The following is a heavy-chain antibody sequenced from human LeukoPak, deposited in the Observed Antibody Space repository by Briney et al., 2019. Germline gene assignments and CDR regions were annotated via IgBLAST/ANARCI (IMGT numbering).Heavy chain of an antibody. CDR1: GFTFSSYS. D-gene: IGHD2-21*01. CDR2: ISSSSSYI. CDR3: AREGLSRDCVFDY. J-gene: IGHJ4*02. V-gene: IGHV3-21*01. Sequence: GGSLRLSCAASGFTFSSYSMNWVRQAPGKGLEWVSSISSSSSYIYYADSVKGRFTISRDNAKNSLYLQMNSLRAEDTAVYYCAREGLSRDCVFDYWGQGTLVTVSS.